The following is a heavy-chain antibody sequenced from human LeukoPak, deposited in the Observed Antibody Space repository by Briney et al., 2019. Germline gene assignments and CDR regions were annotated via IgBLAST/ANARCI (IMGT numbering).Heavy chain of an antibody. V-gene: IGHV4-59*12. J-gene: IGHJ3*02. Sequence: SETLSLTCTVSGGSISSYYWSWIRQPPGKGLEWIGYIYYSGSTYYNPSLKSRVTISADTSKDQFSLKLSSVTAADTAVYYCARDLFRDAFDIWGQGTMVTVSS. CDR1: GGSISSYY. CDR3: ARDLFRDAFDI. D-gene: IGHD2-21*01. CDR2: IYYSGST.